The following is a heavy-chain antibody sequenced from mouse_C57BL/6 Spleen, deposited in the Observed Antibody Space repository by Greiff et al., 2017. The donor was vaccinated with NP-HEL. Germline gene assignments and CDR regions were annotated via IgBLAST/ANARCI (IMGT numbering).Heavy chain of an antibody. V-gene: IGHV1-42*01. CDR1: GYSFTGYY. CDR3: ARGNGNPWNAMDY. Sequence: EVQLQQSGPELVKPGASVKISCKASGYSFTGYYMNWVKQSPEKSLEWIGEINPSTGGTTYIQKFKAKATLTVDKSSSTAYMQLKSLTSEDSAVYYCARGNGNPWNAMDYWGQGTSVTVSS. J-gene: IGHJ4*01. D-gene: IGHD2-1*01. CDR2: INPSTGGT.